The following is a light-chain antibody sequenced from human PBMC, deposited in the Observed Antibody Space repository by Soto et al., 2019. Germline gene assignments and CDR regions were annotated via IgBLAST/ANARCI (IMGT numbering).Light chain of an antibody. CDR2: RNN. CDR1: NSNIGKNY. J-gene: IGLJ2*01. CDR3: AAWDDSRRGHEL. V-gene: IGLV1-47*01. Sequence: QSVLTQPPSASGTPGQRVTISCSGSNSNIGKNYVYWYRQLPGTAPKLLIYRNNQRPSGVPDRFSGSKYGTSASLAISGLRYADEADYYCAAWDDSRRGHELFGGGTKLTVL.